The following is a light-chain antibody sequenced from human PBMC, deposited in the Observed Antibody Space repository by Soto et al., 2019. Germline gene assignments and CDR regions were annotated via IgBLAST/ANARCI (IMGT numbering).Light chain of an antibody. V-gene: IGKV1-8*01. J-gene: IGKJ2*01. CDR3: QQYYSYPRT. CDR1: KGISRY. CDR2: AAS. Sequence: IRRTQSPSSLSASTGDRVTITCRASKGISRYLAWYQQKPGKAPKLLIDAASTLQSGVPSRCSGSGSGTDFTLTISCLQSEDFATYYCQQYYSYPRTFGQGTKLEIK.